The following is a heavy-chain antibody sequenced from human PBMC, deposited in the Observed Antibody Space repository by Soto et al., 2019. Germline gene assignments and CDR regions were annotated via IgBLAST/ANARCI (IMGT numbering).Heavy chain of an antibody. CDR2: IYYSGST. D-gene: IGHD3-22*01. CDR1: GGSISSGDYY. J-gene: IGHJ4*02. CDR3: ARMYYYDSSEIDY. V-gene: IGHV4-30-4*01. Sequence: PSETLSLTCTVSGGSISSGDYYWSWIRQPPGKGLEWIGYIYYSGSTYYNPSLKSRVTISVDTSKNQFSLKLSSVTAADTAVYYCARMYYYDSSEIDYWGQGTLVTVPS.